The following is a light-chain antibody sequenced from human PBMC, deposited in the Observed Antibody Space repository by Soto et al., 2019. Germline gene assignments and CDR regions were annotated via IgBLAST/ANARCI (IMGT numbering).Light chain of an antibody. Sequence: IQMTQSPSTLSASVGDRVTITCRASQDINRWLAWYQQKPGKAPKILIYNADTLESGVPSRFSGSGYGTEFSLTISSLEPEDFAVYYCQQRSHWPRTFGQGTKVDIK. CDR1: QDINRW. J-gene: IGKJ1*01. CDR2: NAD. CDR3: QQRSHWPRT. V-gene: IGKV1-5*01.